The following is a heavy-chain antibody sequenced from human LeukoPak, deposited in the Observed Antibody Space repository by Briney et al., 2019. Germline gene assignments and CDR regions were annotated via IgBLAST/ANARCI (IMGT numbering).Heavy chain of an antibody. CDR1: GFTFSSYA. J-gene: IGHJ4*02. CDR2: ITGNGITT. V-gene: IGHV3-23*01. CDR3: AKDFYSGRYSNFDF. D-gene: IGHD1-26*01. Sequence: PGGSLRLSCAASGFTFSSYAMSWVRQAPGKGLEWVSRITGNGITTYYADSVKGRFTISRDNSRSTLFLQLNSLRAEDTAVYYCAKDFYSGRYSNFDFWGQGTLVTVSS.